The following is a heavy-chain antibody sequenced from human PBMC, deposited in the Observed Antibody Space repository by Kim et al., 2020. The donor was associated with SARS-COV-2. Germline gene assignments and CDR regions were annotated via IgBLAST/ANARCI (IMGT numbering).Heavy chain of an antibody. CDR2: ISGSGGST. CDR1: GFTFSSYA. V-gene: IGHV3-23*01. J-gene: IGHJ4*02. D-gene: IGHD5-18*01. CDR3: AKDRPHTAMGGGSKGVY. Sequence: GGSLRLSCAASGFTFSSYAMSWVRQAPGKGLEWVSAISGSGGSTYYADSVKGRFTISRDNSKNTLYLQMNSLRAEDTAVYYCAKDRPHTAMGGGSKGVYWGQGTLVTVSS.